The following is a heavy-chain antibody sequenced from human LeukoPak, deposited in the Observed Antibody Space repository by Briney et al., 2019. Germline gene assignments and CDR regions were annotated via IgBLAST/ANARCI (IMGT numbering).Heavy chain of an antibody. Sequence: GESLKISCEGSGYSFTSYWIAWVRQMPGKGLEWMGVIYPGDSDTRYSPSFQGQVTISADKSISTAYLQWSSLMASDTAMYYCARQLGATSPTWFDPWGQGTLVTVSS. CDR1: GYSFTSYW. D-gene: IGHD1-26*01. J-gene: IGHJ5*02. CDR3: ARQLGATSPTWFDP. V-gene: IGHV5-51*01. CDR2: IYPGDSDT.